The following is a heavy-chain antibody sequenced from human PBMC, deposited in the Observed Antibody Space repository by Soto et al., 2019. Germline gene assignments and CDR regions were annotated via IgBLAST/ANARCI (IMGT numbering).Heavy chain of an antibody. J-gene: IGHJ6*02. V-gene: IGHV1-3*01. CDR1: GYTFTGYA. CDR2: INSGNGNT. D-gene: IGHD2-21*02. CDR3: ARGDSYTAFYVMDV. Sequence: QVPLVQSGAEVKKPGASVQVSCKTSGYTFTGYAIHWVRQAPGQRLEWMGWINSGNGNTKYSQKFQGRVTITRDTSANTVYMDLTSLRSEDTAVYSCARGDSYTAFYVMDVWGQGTTVTVSS.